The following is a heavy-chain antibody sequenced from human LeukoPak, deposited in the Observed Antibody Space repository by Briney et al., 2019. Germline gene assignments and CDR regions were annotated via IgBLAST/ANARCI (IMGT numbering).Heavy chain of an antibody. V-gene: IGHV1-46*01. CDR1: GYTFTDYY. J-gene: IGHJ4*02. D-gene: IGHD1-20*01. Sequence: ASVKVSCKAAGYTFTDYYMHWVRQAPGQGLEWMGLINPSDGGTTYSKKFQGRVTMTRDTSTSTVYMELSSLRSEDTAVFYCARDANWNPPYYFDYWGQGTVVTVSS. CDR2: INPSDGGT. CDR3: ARDANWNPPYYFDY.